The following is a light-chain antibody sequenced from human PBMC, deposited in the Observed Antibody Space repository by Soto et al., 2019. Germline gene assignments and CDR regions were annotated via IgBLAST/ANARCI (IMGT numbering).Light chain of an antibody. CDR3: QQYSDWPTT. CDR1: QSLYSN. J-gene: IGKJ1*01. Sequence: DIVMTQSPATLSVSPGERATLSCRASQSLYSNLAWYQQKPGQAPRLLIYGASTRATGIPARFSGSGSGTEYPLTISSLQSEDFAIYYCQQYSDWPTTFGQGTKVEIK. V-gene: IGKV3-15*01. CDR2: GAS.